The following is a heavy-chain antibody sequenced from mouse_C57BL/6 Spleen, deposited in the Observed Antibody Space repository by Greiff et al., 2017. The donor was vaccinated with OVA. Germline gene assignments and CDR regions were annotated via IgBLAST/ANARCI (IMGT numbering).Heavy chain of an antibody. CDR3: ARHRYDYDSSYWYFDV. J-gene: IGHJ1*03. CDR2: FYPGSGGI. Sequence: QVQLQQSGAELVKPGASVKLSCKASGYTFTEYTIHWVKQRPGQGLEWIGWFYPGSGGIKYNEKFKDKATLPADKSSSTVYMELSRMTSEDSAVYFCARHRYDYDSSYWYFDVWGTGTTVTVSS. V-gene: IGHV1-62-2*01. D-gene: IGHD1-1*01. CDR1: GYTFTEYT.